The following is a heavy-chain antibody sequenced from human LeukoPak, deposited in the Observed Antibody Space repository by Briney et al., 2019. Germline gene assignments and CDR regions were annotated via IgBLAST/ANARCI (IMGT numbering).Heavy chain of an antibody. V-gene: IGHV4-61*08. D-gene: IGHD3-10*01. Sequence: PSETLSLTCTVSGGSISSGGYYWSWIRQPPGKGLEWIGYIYYSGSTNYNPSLKSRVTISVDTSKNQFSLKLSSVTAADTAVYYCARESQYYYGSGTFQHWGQGTLVTVSS. CDR1: GGSISSGGYY. CDR2: IYYSGST. CDR3: ARESQYYYGSGTFQH. J-gene: IGHJ1*01.